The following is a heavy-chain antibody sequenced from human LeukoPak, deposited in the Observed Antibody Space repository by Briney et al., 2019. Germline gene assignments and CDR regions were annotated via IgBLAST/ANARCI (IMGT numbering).Heavy chain of an antibody. CDR1: GYTFTSYD. V-gene: IGHV1-8*01. Sequence: VASVKVSCKASGYTFTSYDINWVRQATGQGLEWMGWMNPNSGNTGYAQKFQGRVTMTRDTSTSTVYMELSSLRSEDTAVYYCARGPWLVRGGWFDPWGQGTLVTVSS. J-gene: IGHJ5*02. D-gene: IGHD6-19*01. CDR2: MNPNSGNT. CDR3: ARGPWLVRGGWFDP.